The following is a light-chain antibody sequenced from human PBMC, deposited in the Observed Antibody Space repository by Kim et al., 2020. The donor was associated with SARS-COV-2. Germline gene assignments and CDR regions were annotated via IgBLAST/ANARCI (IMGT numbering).Light chain of an antibody. CDR1: QSVSSN. CDR3: QQYNSWPQT. CDR2: DAS. J-gene: IGKJ1*01. Sequence: DIVMTQSPATLSVSPGERATLSCRASQSVSSNLAWYQQKPGQAPRLLIFDASTRATGIPARFSGSGSGTEFTLTISSLQSEDFAVYYCQQYNSWPQTFGQGTKVDIK. V-gene: IGKV3-15*01.